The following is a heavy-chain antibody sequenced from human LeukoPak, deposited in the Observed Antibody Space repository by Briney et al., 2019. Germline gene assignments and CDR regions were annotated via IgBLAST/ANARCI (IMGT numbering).Heavy chain of an antibody. CDR2: INPNSGGT. Sequence: GASVKVSCKASGYTFTGYYMHWVRQAPGQGLEWMGWINPNSGGTNYAQKFQGRVTMTRDMSTSTVYMELSSLRSEDTAVYYCARDGPSITGTSFDYWGQGTLVTVSS. CDR1: GYTFTGYY. V-gene: IGHV1-2*02. J-gene: IGHJ4*02. CDR3: ARDGPSITGTSFDY. D-gene: IGHD1-14*01.